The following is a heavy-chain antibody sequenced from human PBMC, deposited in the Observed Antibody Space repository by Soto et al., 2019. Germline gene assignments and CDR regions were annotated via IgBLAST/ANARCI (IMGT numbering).Heavy chain of an antibody. CDR2: INPSGGST. D-gene: IGHD1-26*01. J-gene: IGHJ4*02. V-gene: IGHV1-46*01. CDR3: ARDLGGSYFDY. CDR1: GYTFTTYY. Sequence: ASVTVSCKASGYTFTTYYMHWVRQAPGQGLEWMGVINPSGGSTTYAQKLQGRVTMTRDTSASTVYMELSSLRSEDTAVYYCARDLGGSYFDYWGQGTLVTVSS.